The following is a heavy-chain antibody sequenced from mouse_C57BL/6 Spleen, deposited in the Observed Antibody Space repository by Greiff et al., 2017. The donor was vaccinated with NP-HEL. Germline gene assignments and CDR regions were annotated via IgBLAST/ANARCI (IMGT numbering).Heavy chain of an antibody. CDR1: GFSLTSYG. V-gene: IGHV2-2*01. CDR2: IWSGGST. D-gene: IGHD1-1*01. CDR3: ARHYYGSPDY. Sequence: VQGVESGPGLVQPSQSLSITCTVSGFSLTSYGVHWVRQSPGKGLEWLGVIWSGGSTDYNAALISRLSISKDNSKSQVFFKMNRLQADDTAIYYGARHYYGSPDYWGQGTTLTVSS. J-gene: IGHJ2*01.